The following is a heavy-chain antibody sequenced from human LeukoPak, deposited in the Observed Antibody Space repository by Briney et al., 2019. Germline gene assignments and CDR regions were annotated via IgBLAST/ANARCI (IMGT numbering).Heavy chain of an antibody. J-gene: IGHJ3*02. V-gene: IGHV3-74*01. D-gene: IGHD2-21*02. CDR1: GFTFDSYW. CDR2: ISGDGGTI. Sequence: GGSLRLSCVVSGFTFDSYWMHWVRQAPGKGLMWVSRISGDGGTINYADSVKGRFTISKDNAKNSLYLQMNSLRAEDTAFYYCARDDGGDFNDAFNIWGQGTLVTVSS. CDR3: ARDDGGDFNDAFNI.